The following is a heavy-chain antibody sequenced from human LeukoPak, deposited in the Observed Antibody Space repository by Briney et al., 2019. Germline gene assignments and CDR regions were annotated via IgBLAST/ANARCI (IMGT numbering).Heavy chain of an antibody. D-gene: IGHD2-15*01. CDR3: AGGRAADFEY. CDR1: GFTFSDYY. J-gene: IGHJ4*02. CDR2: ISISSSTI. Sequence: GGSLRLSCAASGFTFSDYYMSWIRQAPGKGLEWVSYISISSSTIYYADSAKGRFTISRDNARNSLYLQMNSLRAEDTAVYYCAGGRAADFEYWGQGTLVTVSS. V-gene: IGHV3-11*04.